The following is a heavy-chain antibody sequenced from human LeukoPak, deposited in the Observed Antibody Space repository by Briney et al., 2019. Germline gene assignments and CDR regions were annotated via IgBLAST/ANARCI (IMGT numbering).Heavy chain of an antibody. D-gene: IGHD3-10*01. Sequence: GGSLRLSCAASGFTFSSYAMSWVRQAPGKGLEWVSAISGSGGSTYYADSVKGRFTISRDNSKNTLYLQMNILRAEDTAVYYCAKDRVNRRGGPLDYWGQGTLVTVSS. V-gene: IGHV3-23*01. CDR1: GFTFSSYA. CDR3: AKDRVNRRGGPLDY. CDR2: ISGSGGST. J-gene: IGHJ4*02.